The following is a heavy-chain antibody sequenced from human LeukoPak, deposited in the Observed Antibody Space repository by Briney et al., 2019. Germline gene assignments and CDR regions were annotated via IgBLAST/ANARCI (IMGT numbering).Heavy chain of an antibody. J-gene: IGHJ4*02. V-gene: IGHV3-74*01. CDR1: GFTFTRYW. Sequence: PGGSLRLSCAASGFTFTRYWMQWVRQAPGKGLVWVSRINTDGSSTAYADSVKGRFTISRDNAKNTVYLQMNSLRAEDTAVYYCARVQNEWQLLPGFDYWGQGTLVTVSS. D-gene: IGHD1-26*01. CDR2: INTDGSST. CDR3: ARVQNEWQLLPGFDY.